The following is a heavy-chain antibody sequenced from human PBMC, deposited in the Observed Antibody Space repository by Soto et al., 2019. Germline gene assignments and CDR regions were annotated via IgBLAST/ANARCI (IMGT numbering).Heavy chain of an antibody. Sequence: QVQLQQWGAGLLKPSETLSLTCAVYGGSFSGYYWSWIRQPPGKGLEWIGEINHSGSTNYNPSLKRRVTISVDTSKNQFSLKLSSVTAADTAVYYCARLRIRYSSGWSPYDYWGQGTLVTVSS. CDR1: GGSFSGYY. D-gene: IGHD6-19*01. V-gene: IGHV4-34*01. CDR3: ARLRIRYSSGWSPYDY. CDR2: INHSGST. J-gene: IGHJ4*02.